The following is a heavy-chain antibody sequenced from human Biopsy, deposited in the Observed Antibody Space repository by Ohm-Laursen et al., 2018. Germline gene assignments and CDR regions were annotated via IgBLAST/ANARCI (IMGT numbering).Heavy chain of an antibody. Sequence: SVKVSCKASGYTFTGQYLHWVRQVPGQGLEWMGWINPHSGTTKFAQDFQGRVTMSRDTSITTAYMELRRLRSDDTAVYYCAKGQDLRGGAEYFQHWGQGALVTVSS. CDR3: AKGQDLRGGAEYFQH. CDR1: GYTFTGQY. J-gene: IGHJ1*01. D-gene: IGHD2-15*01. V-gene: IGHV1-2*02. CDR2: INPHSGTT.